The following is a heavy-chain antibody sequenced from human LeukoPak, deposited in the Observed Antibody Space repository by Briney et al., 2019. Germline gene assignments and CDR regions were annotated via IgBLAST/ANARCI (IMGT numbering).Heavy chain of an antibody. CDR3: AKEVSRVTTFYFDY. CDR1: GFTFSSYA. J-gene: IGHJ4*02. V-gene: IGHV3-23*01. D-gene: IGHD2-21*02. CDR2: ISGSGAGT. Sequence: GGSLRLSCAASGFTFSSYAMNWVRHAPGKGLEWVSAISGSGAGTYYADSVKGRFTISRDNSKNTLYLQMNSLRAEDTAVYYCAKEVSRVTTFYFDYWGQGTLVTVSS.